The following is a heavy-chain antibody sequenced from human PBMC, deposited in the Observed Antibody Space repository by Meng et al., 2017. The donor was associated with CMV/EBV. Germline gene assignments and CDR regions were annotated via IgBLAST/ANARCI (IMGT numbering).Heavy chain of an antibody. J-gene: IGHJ3*02. V-gene: IGHV3-48*04. CDR2: ISSSSSTI. CDR3: ASGVAAGPDAANAFDI. Sequence: GESLKISCAASGFTFSSYSMNWVRQAPGKGLEWVSYISSSSSTIYYADSVKGRFTISRDNAKNSLYLQMNSLRAEDTAVYYCASGVAAGPDAANAFDIWGQGTMVTVSS. D-gene: IGHD6-13*01. CDR1: GFTFSSYS.